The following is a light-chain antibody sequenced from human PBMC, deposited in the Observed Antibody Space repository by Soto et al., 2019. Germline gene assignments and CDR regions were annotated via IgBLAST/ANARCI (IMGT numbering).Light chain of an antibody. J-gene: IGKJ1*01. CDR3: QQYGNLPRT. CDR2: GAS. V-gene: IGKV3-20*01. Sequence: ETVLTQSPGTLSLSPGERVTLSCRASQTIRSNYLAWYQQKPGQAPRLLMFGASERATGIPDRISGSGSGTDFTLTISRMEAEDFEVYFCQQYGNLPRTFGQGTKVEIK. CDR1: QTIRSNY.